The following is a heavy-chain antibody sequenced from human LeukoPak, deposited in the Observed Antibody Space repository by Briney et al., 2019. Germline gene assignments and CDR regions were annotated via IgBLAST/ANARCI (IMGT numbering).Heavy chain of an antibody. Sequence: PSETLSLTCTVSGGSISSGDYYWSWIRQPPGKGLEWIGYIYYSGSTYYNPSLKSRVTISVDTSKNQFSLKLSSVTAADTAVYYCDLFWSDKAWDAFDIWGQGTTVTVSS. CDR2: IYYSGST. D-gene: IGHD3-3*01. V-gene: IGHV4-30-4*01. CDR1: GGSISSGDYY. J-gene: IGHJ3*02. CDR3: DLFWSDKAWDAFDI.